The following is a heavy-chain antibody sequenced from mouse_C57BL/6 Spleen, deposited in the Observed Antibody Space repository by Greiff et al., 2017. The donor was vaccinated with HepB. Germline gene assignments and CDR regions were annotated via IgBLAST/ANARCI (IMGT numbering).Heavy chain of an antibody. D-gene: IGHD2-5*01. CDR2: INPNNGGT. CDR3: ARTYSNYVSWFAY. CDR1: GYTFTDYN. Sequence: VQLQQSGPELVKPGASVKIPCKASGYTFTDYNMDWVKQSHGKSLEWIGDINPNNGGTIYNQKFKGKATLTVDKSSSTAYMELRSLTSEDTAVYYCARTYSNYVSWFAYWGQGTLVTVAA. V-gene: IGHV1-18*01. J-gene: IGHJ3*01.